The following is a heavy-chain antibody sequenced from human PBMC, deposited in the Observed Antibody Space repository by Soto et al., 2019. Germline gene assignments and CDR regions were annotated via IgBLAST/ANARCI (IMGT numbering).Heavy chain of an antibody. CDR3: ARLYDSGYYTRNHAFDI. Sequence: SVKVSCKASGGTFSSYAISWVRQAPGQGLEWMGGIIPIFGTANYAQKFQGRVTITADESTSTAYMELSSLRSEDTAVYYCARLYDSGYYTRNHAFDIWGQGTMVTVSS. CDR1: GGTFSSYA. CDR2: IIPIFGTA. V-gene: IGHV1-69*13. J-gene: IGHJ3*02. D-gene: IGHD3-22*01.